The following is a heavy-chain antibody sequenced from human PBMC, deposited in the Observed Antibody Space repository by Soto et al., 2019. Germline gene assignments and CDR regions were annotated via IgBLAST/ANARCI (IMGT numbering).Heavy chain of an antibody. CDR1: RYTFSTYA. V-gene: IGHV1-3*01. CDR2: INAGNGNT. Sequence: EASVKGSCKASRYTFSTYAIHWVRQAPGQSLEWMGWINAGNGNTKYSQKFQGRVTITRDTSANTAYMELSSLRSEDTAVYYCARDGAVAGGINYDYWGQGTLVTVSS. J-gene: IGHJ4*02. D-gene: IGHD6-19*01. CDR3: ARDGAVAGGINYDY.